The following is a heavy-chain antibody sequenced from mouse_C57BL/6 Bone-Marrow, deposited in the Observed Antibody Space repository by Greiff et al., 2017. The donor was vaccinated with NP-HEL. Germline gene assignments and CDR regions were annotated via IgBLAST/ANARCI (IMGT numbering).Heavy chain of an antibody. V-gene: IGHV1-64*01. CDR3: ARMSLSI. J-gene: IGHJ1*03. Sequence: VKLQESGAELVKPGASVKLSCKASGYTFTSYWMHWVKQRPGQGLEWIGMINPNSGSTNYNEKFKSKATLTVDKSSSTAYMQLSGLTSEDSAVYYCARMSLSIWGTGTTVTVSS. D-gene: IGHD6-1*01. CDR2: INPNSGST. CDR1: GYTFTSYW.